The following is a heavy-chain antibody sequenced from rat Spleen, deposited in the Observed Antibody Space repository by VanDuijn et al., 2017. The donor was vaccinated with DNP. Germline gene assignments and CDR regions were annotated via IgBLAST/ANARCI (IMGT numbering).Heavy chain of an antibody. J-gene: IGHJ2*01. V-gene: IGHV2-1*01. CDR2: MWSGGTT. CDR3: ARHQNSGDFDY. CDR1: GFSLTSNS. D-gene: IGHD4-3*01. Sequence: QVQLKESGPGLVQPSQTLSLTCTVSGFSLTSNSVSWVRQSPGKGLEWMGTMWSGGTTDYNSALKSRLNLSRDTSKSQVFLKMNSLQPEDTGTYYCARHQNSGDFDYWGQGVMVTVSS.